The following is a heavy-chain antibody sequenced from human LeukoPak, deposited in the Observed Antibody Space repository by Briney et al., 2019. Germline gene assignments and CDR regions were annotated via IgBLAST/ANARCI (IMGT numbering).Heavy chain of an antibody. D-gene: IGHD6-13*01. CDR1: GFNFRSFG. CDR3: ARRGSSSWYSHFDY. J-gene: IGHJ4*02. CDR2: INHSGST. V-gene: IGHV4-34*01. Sequence: PGGSLRLSCAASGFNFRSFGMNWVRQPPGKGLEWIGEINHSGSTNYNPSLKSRVTISVDTSKNQFSLKLSSVTAADTAVYYCARRGSSSWYSHFDYWGQGTLVTVSS.